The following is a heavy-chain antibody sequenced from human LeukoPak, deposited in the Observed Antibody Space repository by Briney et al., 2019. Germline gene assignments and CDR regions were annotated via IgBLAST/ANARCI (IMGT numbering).Heavy chain of an antibody. V-gene: IGHV3-30*04. CDR1: GFTFSSYA. J-gene: IGHJ4*02. Sequence: GGSLRLSCAASGFTFSSYAMHWVRQAPGKGLEWVAVISYDGSNEYYADSVKGRLTISRDNSKNTLYLQMNSLRAEDTAVYYCKVTSYWGQGTLVTVSS. CDR3: KVTSY. CDR2: ISYDGSNE. D-gene: IGHD3-3*01.